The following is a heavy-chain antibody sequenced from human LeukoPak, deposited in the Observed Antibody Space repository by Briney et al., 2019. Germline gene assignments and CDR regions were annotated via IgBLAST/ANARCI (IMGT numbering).Heavy chain of an antibody. CDR1: GGSISSGSYY. V-gene: IGHV4-61*02. D-gene: IGHD5-18*01. J-gene: IGHJ4*02. CDR2: IYTSGST. CDR3: ARERGTRGYSYGFFDY. Sequence: PSQTLSLTCTVSGGSISSGSYYWSWIRQPAGKGLEWIGRIYTSGSTNYNPSLKSRVTMSVDTSKNQFSLKLSSVTAADTAVYYCARERGTRGYSYGFFDYWGQGTLVTVSS.